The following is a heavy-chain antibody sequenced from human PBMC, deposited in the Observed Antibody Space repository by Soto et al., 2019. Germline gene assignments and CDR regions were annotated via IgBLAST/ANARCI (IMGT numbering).Heavy chain of an antibody. CDR1: GGSVSSGSYY. D-gene: IGHD4-17*01. V-gene: IGHV4-61*01. Sequence: SETLSLTCTVSGGSVSSGSYYWSWIRQPPGKGLEWIGYIYYSGSTNYNPSLKSRVTISEDTSKNQFSLKLSSVTAADTAVYYCARETTVTTVFDYWGQGTLVTVSS. CDR3: ARETTVTTVFDY. CDR2: IYYSGST. J-gene: IGHJ4*02.